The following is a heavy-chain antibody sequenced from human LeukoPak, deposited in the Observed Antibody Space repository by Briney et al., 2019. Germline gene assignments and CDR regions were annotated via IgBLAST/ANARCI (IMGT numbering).Heavy chain of an antibody. CDR1: GFIFSSYA. J-gene: IGHJ6*02. V-gene: IGHV3-23*01. CDR3: ARETTYYFGMDV. Sequence: PGGSLRLSCAASGFIFSSYAMSWVRQAPGKGLEWVSSISGSGGSTFYADSVKGRFTISRDNSKNTLYLQMNSLRAEDTAIYYCARETTYYFGMDVWGQGTTVTVSS. CDR2: ISGSGGST. D-gene: IGHD1-7*01.